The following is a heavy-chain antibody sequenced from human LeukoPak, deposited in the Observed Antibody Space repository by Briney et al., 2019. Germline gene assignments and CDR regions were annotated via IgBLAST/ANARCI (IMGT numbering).Heavy chain of an antibody. J-gene: IGHJ1*01. CDR3: ARGGGDYYSDFQH. Sequence: PSETLSLTCSVSGGSITGYYWGWIRQPPGKGLEWIGSIYYRGNTYYSPSLKSRVTMSVDTSKNQFSLKLSSVTAADTAVYYCARGGGDYYSDFQHWGQGTLVTVSS. CDR2: IYYRGNT. D-gene: IGHD2-21*01. CDR1: GGSITGYY. V-gene: IGHV4-39*07.